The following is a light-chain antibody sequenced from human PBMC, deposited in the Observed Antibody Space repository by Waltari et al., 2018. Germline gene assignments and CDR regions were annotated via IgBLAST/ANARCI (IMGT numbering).Light chain of an antibody. V-gene: IGKV3-11*01. CDR3: QQRNHWIT. CDR2: DAT. CDR1: QNVNMC. Sequence: EIVLTQSPATLSLSPGDRATLSCRASQNVNMCLAWYQQMPGQGPRRLIYDATDRAAGVPARFSGSGSGTEFTLTISSLEPEDFAVYHCQQRNHWITFGQGTRLEI. J-gene: IGKJ5*01.